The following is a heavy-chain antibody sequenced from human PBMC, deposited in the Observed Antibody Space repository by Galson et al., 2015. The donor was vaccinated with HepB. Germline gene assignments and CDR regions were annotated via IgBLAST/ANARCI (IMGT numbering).Heavy chain of an antibody. CDR2: IIPIFGTA. Sequence: SVKVSCKASGGTFSSYAISWVRQAPGQGLEWMGGIIPIFGTANYAQKFQGRVTITADESTSTAYMELSSLRSEDTTVYYCAKAVAGSLLLDYWGQGTLVTVSS. CDR1: GGTFSSYA. D-gene: IGHD6-19*01. J-gene: IGHJ4*02. V-gene: IGHV1-69*13. CDR3: AKAVAGSLLLDY.